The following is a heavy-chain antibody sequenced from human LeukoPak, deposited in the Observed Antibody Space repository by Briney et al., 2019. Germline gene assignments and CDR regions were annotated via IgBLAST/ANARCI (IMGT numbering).Heavy chain of an antibody. V-gene: IGHV3-23*01. CDR2: LRGSGGTT. CDR1: GFTFSSYF. J-gene: IGHJ4*02. CDR3: ARDTRSTGTLDY. D-gene: IGHD1-1*01. Sequence: GGSLRLSCAASGFTFSSYFMGWVRQAPGKGLEWVSSLRGSGGTTYYADSVRGRFTISRDNSKNTLYLQMNSLGGDDTAVYYCARDTRSTGTLDYGGQGTLVTVSS.